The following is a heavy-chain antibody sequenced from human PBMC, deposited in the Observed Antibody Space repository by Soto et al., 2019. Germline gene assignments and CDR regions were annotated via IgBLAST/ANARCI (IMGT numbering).Heavy chain of an antibody. CDR2: ISYDGSNK. Sequence: GGSLRLSCAASGFTFSSYGMHWVRQAPGKGLEWVAVISYDGSNKYYADSVKGRFTISRDNSKNTLYLQMNSLRAEDTAVYYCATALVVPAAKTSRKEYYYYYYMDVWGKGTTVTVSS. V-gene: IGHV3-30*03. CDR1: GFTFSSYG. CDR3: ATALVVPAAKTSRKEYYYYYYMDV. J-gene: IGHJ6*03. D-gene: IGHD2-2*01.